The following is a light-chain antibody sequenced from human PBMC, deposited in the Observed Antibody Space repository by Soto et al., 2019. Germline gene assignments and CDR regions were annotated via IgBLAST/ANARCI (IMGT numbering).Light chain of an antibody. CDR1: QSVSSSY. V-gene: IGKV3-20*01. J-gene: IGKJ2*01. CDR3: QQYNSYSHT. Sequence: EIVLTQSPGTLSLSPGERATLSCRASQSVSSSYLAWYQQKPGQAPRLLIYGASSRATGIPDRFSGSGSGTDFTLTISRLEPEDFATYYCQQYNSYSHTFGQGTQLEI. CDR2: GAS.